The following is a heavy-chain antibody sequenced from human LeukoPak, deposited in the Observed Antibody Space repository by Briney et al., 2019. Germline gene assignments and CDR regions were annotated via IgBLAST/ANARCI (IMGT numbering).Heavy chain of an antibody. CDR2: IRSKAYGGTT. D-gene: IGHD1-26*01. J-gene: IGHJ4*02. Sequence: GGSLRLSCTASGFTFGDYAMSWFRQAPGKGLEWVGFIRSKAYGGTTEYAASVKGRFTISRDDSKSIAYLQMNSLKTEDTAVYYCAKGRTGSLSGSYGYWGQGTLVTVSS. CDR1: GFTFGDYA. V-gene: IGHV3-49*03. CDR3: AKGRTGSLSGSYGY.